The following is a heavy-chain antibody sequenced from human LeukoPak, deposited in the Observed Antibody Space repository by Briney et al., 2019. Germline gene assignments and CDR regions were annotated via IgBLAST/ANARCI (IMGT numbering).Heavy chain of an antibody. CDR2: IIPIFRTA. CDR1: GGTFRSFA. CDR3: ARALRYYSGSSGYAFDY. V-gene: IGHV1-69*13. Sequence: GASVKVSCKASGGTFRSFAISWVRQAPGQGLEWMGGIIPIFRTANYAQKFQGRVTITADESTSTAYRELSRLRSEDTAVYYCARALRYYSGSSGYAFDYWGQGTLVTVSS. D-gene: IGHD3-22*01. J-gene: IGHJ4*02.